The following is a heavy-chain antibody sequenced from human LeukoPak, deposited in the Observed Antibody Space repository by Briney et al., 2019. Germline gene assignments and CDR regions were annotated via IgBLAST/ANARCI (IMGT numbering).Heavy chain of an antibody. D-gene: IGHD4-11*01. CDR2: IGTAGDT. Sequence: GGSLRLSCAASGFAFSSYDMHWVRQATGKGLEWVSAIGTAGDTYYPGSVKGRFTISRDNAKNTLYLQMNSLRAEDTAVYYCARASLTTPYYFDYWGQGTLVTVSS. CDR1: GFAFSSYD. V-gene: IGHV3-13*01. CDR3: ARASLTTPYYFDY. J-gene: IGHJ4*02.